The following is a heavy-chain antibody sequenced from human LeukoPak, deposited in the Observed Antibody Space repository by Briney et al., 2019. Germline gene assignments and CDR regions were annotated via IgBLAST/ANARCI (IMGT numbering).Heavy chain of an antibody. CDR3: ARDANYHDSDAYYDALDI. Sequence: PGGSLRLSCAASGFTFSSYGMHWVRQAPGKGLEWVAVIWYDGSNKYYADSVKGRFTISRDNSKNTLYLQMNSLRAEDTAVYYCARDANYHDSDAYYDALDIWGQGTLVTVSS. CDR2: IWYDGSNK. D-gene: IGHD3-16*01. J-gene: IGHJ3*02. CDR1: GFTFSSYG. V-gene: IGHV3-33*01.